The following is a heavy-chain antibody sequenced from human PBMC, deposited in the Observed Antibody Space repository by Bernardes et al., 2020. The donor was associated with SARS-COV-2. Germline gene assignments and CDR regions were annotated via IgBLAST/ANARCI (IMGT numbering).Heavy chain of an antibody. CDR2: IYPGDSDT. J-gene: IGHJ6*02. Sequence: GGCLKISCKGSDYTFTNYWIGWVRQMPGKGLEWMGIIYPGDSDTKYSPSFQGRVTISADKSVNTAYLQWSSLKASDTAIYYCARRRYGDFGVDVWGQGTTVTVSS. V-gene: IGHV5-51*01. CDR3: ARRRYGDFGVDV. D-gene: IGHD4-17*01. CDR1: DYTFTNYW.